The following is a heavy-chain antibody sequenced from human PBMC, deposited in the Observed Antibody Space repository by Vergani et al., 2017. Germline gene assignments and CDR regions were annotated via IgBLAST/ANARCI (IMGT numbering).Heavy chain of an antibody. D-gene: IGHD4-11*01. CDR1: GGSFSGYY. V-gene: IGHV4-34*01. J-gene: IGHJ6*03. Sequence: QVQLQQWGAGLLKPSETLSLTCAVYGGSFSGYYWSWIRQPPGKGLEWIGEINHSGSTNYNPSLKSRVTISVDTSKNQFSLKLSPVTAADTAVYYCARRRYSNFIYYYYMDVWGKGP. CDR2: INHSGST. CDR3: ARRRYSNFIYYYYMDV.